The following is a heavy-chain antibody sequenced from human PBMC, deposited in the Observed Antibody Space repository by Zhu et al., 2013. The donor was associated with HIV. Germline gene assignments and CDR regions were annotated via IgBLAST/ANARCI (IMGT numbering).Heavy chain of an antibody. J-gene: IGHJ6*02. D-gene: IGHD3-22*01. V-gene: IGHV1-69*01. CDR3: ARPGTYYYDSSGYPAGYYYGMDV. Sequence: QVQLVQSGAEVKKPGSSVKVSCKASGGTFSSYAISWVRQAPGQGLEWMGGIIPIFGTANYAQKFQGRVTITADESTSTAYMELSSLRSEDTAVYYCARPGTYYYDSSGYPAGYYYGMDVWGQGTTVTVSS. CDR2: IIPIFGTA. CDR1: GGTFSSYA.